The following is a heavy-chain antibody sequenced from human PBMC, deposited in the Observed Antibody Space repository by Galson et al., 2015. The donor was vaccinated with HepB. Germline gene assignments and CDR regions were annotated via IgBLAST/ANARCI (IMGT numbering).Heavy chain of an antibody. Sequence: CAISGDSVSSNRSAWVWIRRSPSRGLEWLGRAYYRSKWYKDSALSVTSRLSLELDTSKTPFSLQLKSVTPEDTAVYYCARDPCVEAAGYYYCYGVDVWGQGTTVTVSS. D-gene: IGHD6-13*01. CDR1: GDSVSSNRSA. CDR3: ARDPCVEAAGYYYCYGVDV. J-gene: IGHJ6*02. CDR2: AYYRSKWYK. V-gene: IGHV6-1*01.